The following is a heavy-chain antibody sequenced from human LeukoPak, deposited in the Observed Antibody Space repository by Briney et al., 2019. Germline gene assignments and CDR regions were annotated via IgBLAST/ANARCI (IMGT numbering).Heavy chain of an antibody. V-gene: IGHV1-18*01. D-gene: IGHD3-3*01. CDR2: ISAYNGNT. J-gene: IGHJ4*02. Sequence: ASVKVSCKASGYTLTSYGISWVRQAPGQGLEWMGWISAYNGNTNYAQKLQGRVTMTTDTSTSTAYMELRSLRSDDTAVYYCASTIFGVVILNYWGQGTLVTVSS. CDR3: ASTIFGVVILNY. CDR1: GYTLTSYG.